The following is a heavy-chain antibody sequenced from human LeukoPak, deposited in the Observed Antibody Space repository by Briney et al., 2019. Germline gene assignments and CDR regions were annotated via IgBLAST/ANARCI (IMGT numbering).Heavy chain of an antibody. CDR2: ISYDGSNK. CDR3: AKGSTIRPKNYYGSGSYSMGYFDY. V-gene: IGHV3-30*18. J-gene: IGHJ4*02. D-gene: IGHD3-10*01. Sequence: PGRSLRLSCAASGFTFSSYGMHWVRQAPGKGLEWVAVISYDGSNKYYADSVKGRFTISRDNSKNTLYLQMNSLRAEDTAVYYCAKGSTIRPKNYYGSGSYSMGYFDYWGQGTLVTVSS. CDR1: GFTFSSYG.